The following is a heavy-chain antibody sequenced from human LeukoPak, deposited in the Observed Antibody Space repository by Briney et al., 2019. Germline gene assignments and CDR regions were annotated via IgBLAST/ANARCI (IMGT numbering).Heavy chain of an antibody. V-gene: IGHV3-30-3*01. CDR2: ISYDGSNK. CDR3: ARDGVVATIKDYYYYGMDV. J-gene: IGHJ6*02. CDR1: GFTFSSYA. Sequence: GGSLRLSCAASGFTFSSYAMHWVRQAPGKGLEWVAVISYDGSNKYYADSVKGRFTISRDNSKNTLYPQMNSLRAEDTAVYYCARDGVVATIKDYYYYGMDVWGQGTTVTVSS. D-gene: IGHD5-12*01.